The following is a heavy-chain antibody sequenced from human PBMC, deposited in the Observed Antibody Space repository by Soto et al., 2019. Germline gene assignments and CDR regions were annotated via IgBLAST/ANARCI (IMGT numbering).Heavy chain of an antibody. D-gene: IGHD5-18*01. J-gene: IGHJ5*02. CDR2: VYYTGTT. V-gene: IGHV4-59*01. CDR3: ARVPVDTYMIYWSDP. CDR1: GGSISSYF. Sequence: SETLSLTCTVSGGSISSYFYIWVRQPPGKGLEWIGSVYYTGTTDYNPSLKSRVTISVDTSKTQFSLKLRSVTAGDTAVYYCARVPVDTYMIYWSDPWGQGTLVTVSS.